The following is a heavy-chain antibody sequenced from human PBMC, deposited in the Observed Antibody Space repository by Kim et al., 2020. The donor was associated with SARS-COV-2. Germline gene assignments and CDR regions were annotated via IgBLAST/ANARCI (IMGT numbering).Heavy chain of an antibody. D-gene: IGHD1-26*01. CDR2: ISSSGDYI. J-gene: IGHJ4*02. CDR3: ARLSGSSPVWKY. V-gene: IGHV3-21*01. CDR1: GFTFSNYN. Sequence: GGSLRLSCDTSGFTFSNYNMHWVRQSQGKVLEWVSLISSSGDYIYYADSVKGRFTISRDNAKNSLYLQMNSLRAEDTGFYYCARLSGSSPVWKYWGQGTLVTVSS.